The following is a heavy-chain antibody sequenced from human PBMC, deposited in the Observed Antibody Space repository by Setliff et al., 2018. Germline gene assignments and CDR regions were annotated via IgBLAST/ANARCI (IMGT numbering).Heavy chain of an antibody. J-gene: IGHJ5*02. CDR2: VDHSGST. Sequence: SETLSLTCAVSDYSISSGYYWSWIRQAPGKGLEWIGYVDHSGSTNFSPSLKSRGTISVDTSKTQVSLTLTSVTAADTAVYYCARDYQGGWFDPWGPGTLVTVSS. D-gene: IGHD3-16*01. CDR1: DYSISSGYY. CDR3: ARDYQGGWFDP. V-gene: IGHV4-61*01.